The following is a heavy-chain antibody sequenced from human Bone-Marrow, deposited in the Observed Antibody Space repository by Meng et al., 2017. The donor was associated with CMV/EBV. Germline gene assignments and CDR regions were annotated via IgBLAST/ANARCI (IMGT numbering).Heavy chain of an antibody. V-gene: IGHV3-30*02. CDR2: IRYDVSNK. Sequence: GESLKISCAASGFTFSSYGMHWVRQAPGKGLEWVAFIRYDVSNKYYVDSVKGRFTISRDNSKNTLYLQMNSLRTEDTAVYYCEKDQTYYDFWSGYRNHYNYGMDVWGQGTTVTFSS. CDR3: EKDQTYYDFWSGYRNHYNYGMDV. D-gene: IGHD3-3*01. CDR1: GFTFSSYG. J-gene: IGHJ6*02.